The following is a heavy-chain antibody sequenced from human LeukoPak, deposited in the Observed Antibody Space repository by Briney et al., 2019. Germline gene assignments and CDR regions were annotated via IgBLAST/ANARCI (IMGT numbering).Heavy chain of an antibody. CDR3: AKDWPPIAVAGYYFDY. V-gene: IGHV3-74*01. D-gene: IGHD6-19*01. Sequence: QPGGSLRLSCAASGFTFSSYWMHWVRQAPGKGLVWVSRINSDGSSTSYADSVKGRFTISRDNSKNTLYLQMNSLRAEDTAVYYCAKDWPPIAVAGYYFDYWGQGTLVTVSS. CDR1: GFTFSSYW. CDR2: INSDGSST. J-gene: IGHJ4*02.